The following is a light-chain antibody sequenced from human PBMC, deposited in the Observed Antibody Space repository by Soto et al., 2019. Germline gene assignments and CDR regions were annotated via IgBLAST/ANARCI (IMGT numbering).Light chain of an antibody. CDR2: EVS. J-gene: IGLJ1*01. Sequence: QSVLPQPASVSGSPGQSITISCTGTSSDVGGYNYVSWYQQHPGKAPKLMIYEVSNRPSGDSNRFSGSKSGNTASLTSSGLQAEDEAAYYCSSYTSSRRHVFGTG. CDR3: SSYTSSRRHV. V-gene: IGLV2-14*01. CDR1: SSDVGGYNY.